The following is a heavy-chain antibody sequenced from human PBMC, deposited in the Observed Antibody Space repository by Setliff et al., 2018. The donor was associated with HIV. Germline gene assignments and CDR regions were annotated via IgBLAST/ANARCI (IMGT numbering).Heavy chain of an antibody. D-gene: IGHD5-18*01. Sequence: ASVKVSCKASGYTFTSYGISWVRQAPGQGLEWMGWISAYNGNTNYAQKLQGRVTMTTDTSTSTAYMELRSLRSDDTAVYYCARRPEIQLWLSLFATPDYYFDYWGQGTLVTSPQ. J-gene: IGHJ4*02. CDR1: GYTFTSYG. CDR3: ARRPEIQLWLSLFATPDYYFDY. V-gene: IGHV1-18*01. CDR2: ISAYNGNT.